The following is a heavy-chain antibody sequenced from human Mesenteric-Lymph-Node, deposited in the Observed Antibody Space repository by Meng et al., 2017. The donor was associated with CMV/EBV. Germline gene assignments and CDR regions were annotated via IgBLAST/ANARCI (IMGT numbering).Heavy chain of an antibody. CDR1: GFTFSSSW. V-gene: IGHV3-71*01. D-gene: IGHD2-2*02. CDR3: TRYQGPTYRRDY. J-gene: IGHJ4*02. Sequence: GGSLRLSCAASGFTFSSSWMDWVCQAPEKGLEWVGLIRTKTYGGTTEYAASVKGRFTISRDDSKNIAYPQMSSLRTEDTAVYYCTRYQGPTYRRDYWGQGTLVTVSS. CDR2: IRTKTYGGTT.